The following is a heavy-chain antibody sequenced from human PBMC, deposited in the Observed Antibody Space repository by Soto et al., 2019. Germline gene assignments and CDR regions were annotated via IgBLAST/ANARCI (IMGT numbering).Heavy chain of an antibody. V-gene: IGHV4-34*01. D-gene: IGHD2-2*01. CDR2: INHSGST. CDR3: ARGQRL. J-gene: IGHJ2*01. Sequence: QVQLQQWGAGRLKPSETLSLTCAVYGGSFSGYSWSWIRQPPGKGLEWIGEINHSGSTNYNPSLKSRVTISVDMSKHQFSLRVSSVTAADTSVYYCARGQRLWGRCTLVTVSS. CDR1: GGSFSGYS.